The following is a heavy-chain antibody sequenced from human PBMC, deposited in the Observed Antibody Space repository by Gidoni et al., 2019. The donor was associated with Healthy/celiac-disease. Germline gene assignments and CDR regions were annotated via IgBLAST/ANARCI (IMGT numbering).Heavy chain of an antibody. J-gene: IGHJ4*02. V-gene: IGHV1-69*01. CDR2: IIPIFGTA. CDR3: ARDGPGAYYFDY. Sequence: QVQLVQSGAEVKKPGSSVKVSCKASGGTFSSYALSWVRQAPGQGLEWMGGIIPIFGTANYAQKFQGRVTMTADESTSTAYMELSSLRSEDTAVYYCARDGPGAYYFDYWGQGTLVTVSS. D-gene: IGHD3-10*01. CDR1: GGTFSSYA.